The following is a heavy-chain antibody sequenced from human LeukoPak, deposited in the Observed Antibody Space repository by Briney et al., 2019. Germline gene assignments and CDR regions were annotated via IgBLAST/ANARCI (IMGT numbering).Heavy chain of an antibody. D-gene: IGHD4-17*01. V-gene: IGHV3-30-3*01. CDR3: ARAPYGQASPCYFDY. CDR2: ISYDGSNK. Sequence: GGSLRLSCAASGFTFSTYGMDWVRQAPGKGLEWVAVISYDGSNKYYEDSVKGRFTISRDNSKSTLWLQMDSLRADDTAVYYCARAPYGQASPCYFDYWGQGTLVTVSS. J-gene: IGHJ4*02. CDR1: GFTFSTYG.